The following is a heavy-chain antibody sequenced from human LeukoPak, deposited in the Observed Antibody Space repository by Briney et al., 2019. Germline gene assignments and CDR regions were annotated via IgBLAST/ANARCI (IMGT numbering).Heavy chain of an antibody. Sequence: PGGSLRLSCAASGFTFSSYAMSWVRQAPGKGLEWVAVIWYDGSNKYYADSVKGRFTISRDNSKNTLYLQMNSLRAEDTAVYYCARDCVAAAGAHNWFDPWGQGTLVTVSS. CDR1: GFTFSSYA. V-gene: IGHV3-33*08. CDR2: IWYDGSNK. D-gene: IGHD6-13*01. CDR3: ARDCVAAAGAHNWFDP. J-gene: IGHJ5*02.